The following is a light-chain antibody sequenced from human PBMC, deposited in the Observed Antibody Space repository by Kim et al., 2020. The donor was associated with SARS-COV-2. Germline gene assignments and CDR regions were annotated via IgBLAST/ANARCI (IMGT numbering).Light chain of an antibody. Sequence: LSPGERATLSCRASQSVSSSYLAWYQQKPGQAPRLLIYGASSRATGIPDRFSGSGSGTDFTLTISRLEPEDFSVYYCQQYGSSLYTFGQGTKLEI. J-gene: IGKJ2*01. CDR2: GAS. CDR3: QQYGSSLYT. V-gene: IGKV3-20*01. CDR1: QSVSSSY.